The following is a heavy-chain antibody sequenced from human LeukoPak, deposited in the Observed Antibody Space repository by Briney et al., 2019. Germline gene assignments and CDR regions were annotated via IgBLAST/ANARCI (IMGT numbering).Heavy chain of an antibody. V-gene: IGHV3-23*01. CDR2: ISDSGGSA. D-gene: IGHD3-22*01. CDR1: GFTFSSFA. CDR3: ASRPTCYYDSSGFNCLDY. J-gene: IGHJ4*02. Sequence: GGSLRLSCAASGFTFSSFAMSWVRQAPGKGLEWVSVISDSGGSAYYADSVKGRFTISRDNSKNTLYLQMNSLRAEDTAVYYCASRPTCYYDSSGFNCLDYWGQGTLVTVSP.